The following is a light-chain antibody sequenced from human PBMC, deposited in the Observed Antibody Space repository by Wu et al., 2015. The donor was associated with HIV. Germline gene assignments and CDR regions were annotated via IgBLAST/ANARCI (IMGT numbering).Light chain of an antibody. CDR2: GAS. CDR3: QQYNNWIT. CDR1: QSVSGN. V-gene: IGKV3-15*01. Sequence: EIVMTQSPATLSVSPGERATLSCKASQSVSGNLAWYQQKPGQAPRLLIYGASTRATGIAARFSGSGSGTEFTLTITNMQSEDFAVYYCQQYNNWITFGQGTRLEIK. J-gene: IGKJ5*01.